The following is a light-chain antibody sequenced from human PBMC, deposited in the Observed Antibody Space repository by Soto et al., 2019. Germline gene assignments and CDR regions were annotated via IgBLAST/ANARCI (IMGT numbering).Light chain of an antibody. J-gene: IGKJ2*01. CDR3: QQYGSSYT. Sequence: EIVLTQSPGTLSLSPGERATLSCRGSQSVSSSYLAWYQQKPGQAPRLLIYGASSRATGIPDRFRGSGSGTDFTLTISRLEPEDFAVYYCQQYGSSYTFGQGTKLEIK. V-gene: IGKV3-20*01. CDR1: QSVSSSY. CDR2: GAS.